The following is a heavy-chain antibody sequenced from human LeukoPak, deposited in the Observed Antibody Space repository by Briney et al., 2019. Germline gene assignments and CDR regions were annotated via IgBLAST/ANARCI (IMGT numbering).Heavy chain of an antibody. CDR1: GDTFTSYG. J-gene: IGHJ4*02. V-gene: IGHV1-18*01. D-gene: IGHD3-9*01. CDR3: ARSPGGYYDILTGYYMVPYFDY. Sequence: GASVKVSCKASGDTFTSYGISWVRQAPGQGLEWMGWISAYNGNTNYAQKLQGRVTMTTDTSTSAAYMELRSLRSDDTAVYYCARSPGGYYDILTGYYMVPYFDYWGQGTLVTVSS. CDR2: ISAYNGNT.